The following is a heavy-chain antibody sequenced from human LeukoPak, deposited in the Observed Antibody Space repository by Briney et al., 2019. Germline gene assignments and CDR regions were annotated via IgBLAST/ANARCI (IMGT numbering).Heavy chain of an antibody. V-gene: IGHV3-23*01. J-gene: IGHJ3*02. Sequence: GGSLRLSCAASGFTFSSYAMSWVRPGPGKGLEWVSAITGSGASTYYADSVKGRFTIFRDNSKNTLYLQTNSLRAEDTAIYYCAKGSQRWQQLSPSDAFDIWGQGTMVTVSS. CDR1: GFTFSSYA. CDR3: AKGSQRWQQLSPSDAFDI. D-gene: IGHD5-24*01. CDR2: ITGSGAST.